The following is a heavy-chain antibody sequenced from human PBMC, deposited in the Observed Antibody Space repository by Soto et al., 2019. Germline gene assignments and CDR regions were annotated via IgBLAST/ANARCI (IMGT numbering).Heavy chain of an antibody. CDR1: GFTFSNAW. J-gene: IGHJ4*02. CDR3: AKEIFAAAYAATSAFDL. D-gene: IGHD2-8*01. Sequence: GGSLRLSCAASGFTFSNAWINWVRQAPGKGLEWVGRIKSKTDGGTPDYAAPVKGRFAISRNDSKNMVYLQMNSLKTEDTGIYYCAKEIFAAAYAATSAFDLWGQGTLVTVSS. CDR2: IKSKTDGGTP. V-gene: IGHV3-15*07.